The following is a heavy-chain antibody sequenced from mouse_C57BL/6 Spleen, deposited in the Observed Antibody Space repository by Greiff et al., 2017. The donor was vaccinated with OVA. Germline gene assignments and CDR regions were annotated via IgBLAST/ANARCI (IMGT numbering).Heavy chain of an antibody. D-gene: IGHD2-3*01. CDR2: IHPNSGST. CDR1: GYTFTSYW. Sequence: VQLQQPGAELVKPGASVKLSCKASGYTFTSYWMHWVKQRPGQGLEWIGMIHPNSGSTNYNEKFKSKATLTVDKSSSTAYMQLSSLTSEDSAVYYCARFPDGYYAMDYWGQGTSVTVSS. V-gene: IGHV1-64*01. J-gene: IGHJ4*01. CDR3: ARFPDGYYAMDY.